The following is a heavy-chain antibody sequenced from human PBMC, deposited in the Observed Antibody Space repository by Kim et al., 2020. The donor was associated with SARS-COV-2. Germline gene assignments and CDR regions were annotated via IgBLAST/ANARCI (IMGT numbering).Heavy chain of an antibody. D-gene: IGHD6-25*01. J-gene: IGHJ6*02. V-gene: IGHV3-66*01. CDR1: GLTVSNHY. CDR2: IYSSEDTGNA. CDR3: AREQRPALYYGEDV. Sequence: GGSLRLSCAASGLTVSNHYISWVRQAPGKGLEWVAVIYSSEDTGNAYYADSVKGRFTVSRDDSKNTVGLQMNSLRVEDTGMYYCAREQRPALYYGEDVWGQGTTGTVSS.